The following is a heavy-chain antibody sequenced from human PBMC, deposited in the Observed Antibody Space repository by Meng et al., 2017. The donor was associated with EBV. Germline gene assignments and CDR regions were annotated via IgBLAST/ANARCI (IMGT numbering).Heavy chain of an antibody. Sequence: VQAVAEGKKPWATEKVSFKSSGNTFTSYGISSVRQAPGQGLEWMGWISAYNGNTTYAQKLQGRVTMTTDTSTSTAYMELRSLRSDDTAVYYCARGLDYFDYWGQGTLVTVSS. CDR2: ISAYNGNT. V-gene: IGHV1-18*01. J-gene: IGHJ4*02. CDR3: ARGLDYFDY. CDR1: GNTFTSYG.